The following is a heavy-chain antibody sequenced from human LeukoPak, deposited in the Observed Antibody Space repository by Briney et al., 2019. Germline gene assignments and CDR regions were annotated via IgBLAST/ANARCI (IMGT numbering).Heavy chain of an antibody. J-gene: IGHJ4*02. V-gene: IGHV3-23*01. Sequence: GGSLRLSCAASGLTLSTYAMSWVRQAPGKGLEWVSAISGGGGSTYYADSVKGRFIISRDNSKNTLYLQMNSLRAEDTAVYYRAKDKIVVAGNFDYWGQGTLVTVSS. D-gene: IGHD3-22*01. CDR2: ISGGGGST. CDR3: AKDKIVVAGNFDY. CDR1: GLTLSTYA.